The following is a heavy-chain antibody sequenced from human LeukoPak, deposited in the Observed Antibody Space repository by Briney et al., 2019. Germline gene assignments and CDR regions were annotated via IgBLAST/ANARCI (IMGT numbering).Heavy chain of an antibody. CDR2: IYYSGST. V-gene: IGHV4-39*07. D-gene: IGHD1-26*01. CDR3: ANLPRGGSSWWYYYYYYMDV. Sequence: SETLSLTCTVSGGSISSYYWGWIRQPPGKGLEWIGSIYYSGSTYYNPSLKSRVTISVDTSKNQFSLKLSSVTAADTAVYYCANLPRGGSSWWYYYYYYMDVWGKGTTVTVSS. J-gene: IGHJ6*03. CDR1: GGSISSYY.